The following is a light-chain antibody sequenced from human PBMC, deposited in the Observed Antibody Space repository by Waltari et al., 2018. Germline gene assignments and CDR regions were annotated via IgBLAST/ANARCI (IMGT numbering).Light chain of an antibody. CDR1: QSVSSNY. CDR3: HQYGSSPNT. Sequence: EIVLTQSPGTLSLSPGERATLSCRDSQSVSSNYLAWYQQKPGQAPRLLIYAASRRATGIPDRVSGSGSGTDFTLTISRLEPEDFAVYYCHQYGSSPNTFGQGTKLDIK. CDR2: AAS. J-gene: IGKJ2*01. V-gene: IGKV3-20*01.